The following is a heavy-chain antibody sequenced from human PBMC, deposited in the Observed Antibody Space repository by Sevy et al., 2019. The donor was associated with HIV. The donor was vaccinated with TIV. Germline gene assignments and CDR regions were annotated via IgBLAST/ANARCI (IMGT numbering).Heavy chain of an antibody. V-gene: IGHV3-30*18. CDR3: AKDLNTAIVNGYYYYGMDV. D-gene: IGHD5-18*01. CDR1: GFTFSSYG. J-gene: IGHJ6*02. CDR2: ISYDGSNK. Sequence: GGSLRLSCAASGFTFSSYGMHWVRQAPGKGLEWVAVISYDGSNKHYADSVKGRFTISRDNSKNTLYLQMNSLRAEDTAVYYCAKDLNTAIVNGYYYYGMDVWGQGTTVTVSS.